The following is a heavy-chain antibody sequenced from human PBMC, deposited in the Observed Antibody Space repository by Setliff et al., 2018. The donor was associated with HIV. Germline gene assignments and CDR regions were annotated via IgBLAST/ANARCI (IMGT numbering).Heavy chain of an antibody. J-gene: IGHJ6*03. D-gene: IGHD5-18*01. CDR2: MYSGGST. CDR3: ARDQWGYSYGYYYYYYMDV. CDR1: GFTVSSNY. V-gene: IGHV3-66*02. Sequence: GGSLRLSCAASGFTVSSNYMSWVRQAPGKGLEWVSVMYSGGSTYYADSVKGRFTISRDNSKNTLYLQMNSLRAEDTAVYYCARDQWGYSYGYYYYYYMDVWGKGTTVTVSS.